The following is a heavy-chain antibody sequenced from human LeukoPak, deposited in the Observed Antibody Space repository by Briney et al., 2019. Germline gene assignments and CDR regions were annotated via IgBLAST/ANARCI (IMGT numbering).Heavy chain of an antibody. Sequence: KAGGSLRLSCAASGFTFSTYSMNWVRQAPGKGLEWVSSISSSSGYIYYADSVKGRFTISRDNSKNTLYLQMNSLRVEDTAVYYCARDSSMLRGPLVIYYFDFWGQGTLVTVSS. CDR2: ISSSSGYI. CDR3: ARDSSMLRGPLVIYYFDF. J-gene: IGHJ4*02. D-gene: IGHD3-10*01. V-gene: IGHV3-21*04. CDR1: GFTFSTYS.